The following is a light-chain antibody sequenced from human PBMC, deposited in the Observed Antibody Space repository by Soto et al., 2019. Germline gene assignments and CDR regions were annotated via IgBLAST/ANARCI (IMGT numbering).Light chain of an antibody. CDR1: QSISSW. CDR2: KAS. Sequence: DIQMTQSPSTLSASVGDRVTITCRASQSISSWLAWYQQKPGKAPKLLIHKASSLESGVPSRFSGSGSGTAFTLTISSLQPDDSATYYCQQYNNYRTFGQGTKVEIK. CDR3: QQYNNYRT. V-gene: IGKV1-5*03. J-gene: IGKJ1*01.